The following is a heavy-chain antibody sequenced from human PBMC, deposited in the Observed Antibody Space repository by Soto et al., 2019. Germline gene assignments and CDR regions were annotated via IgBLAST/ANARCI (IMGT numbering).Heavy chain of an antibody. CDR1: GFTFSSYG. J-gene: IGHJ4*02. Sequence: QVQLVESGGGVVQPGRSLRLSCAASGFTFSSYGMHWVRQAPGKGLEWVAVISYDGSNKYYADSVKGRFTISRDNSKNTLYLQMNSLRAEDTAVYYFAKAMRWDHDYYGSGSYYHGETLLDYWGQGTLVTVSS. D-gene: IGHD3-10*01. V-gene: IGHV3-30*18. CDR3: AKAMRWDHDYYGSGSYYHGETLLDY. CDR2: ISYDGSNK.